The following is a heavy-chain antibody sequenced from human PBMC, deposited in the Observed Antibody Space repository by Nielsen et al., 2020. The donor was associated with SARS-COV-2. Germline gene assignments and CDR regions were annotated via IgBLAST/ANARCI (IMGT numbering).Heavy chain of an antibody. CDR1: GFTFSSYS. CDR2: ISSSSSYI. J-gene: IGHJ4*02. CDR3: ARDISPCSSTSCLIYMEFDY. V-gene: IGHV3-21*01. Sequence: GGSLRLSCAASGFTFSSYSMNWVRQAPGKGLEWVSSISSSSSYIYYADSVKGRFTISRDNAKNSLYLQMNSLRAEDTAVYYCARDISPCSSTSCLIYMEFDYWGQGTLVTVSS. D-gene: IGHD2-2*01.